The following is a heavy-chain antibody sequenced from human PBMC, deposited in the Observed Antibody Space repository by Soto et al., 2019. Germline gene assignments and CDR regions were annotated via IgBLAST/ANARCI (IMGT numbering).Heavy chain of an antibody. CDR2: ISYDGSNK. J-gene: IGHJ6*02. V-gene: IGHV3-30*03. CDR1: GFTFSSYG. CDR3: ARDMRWSYYYYGMDV. Sequence: PGGSLRLSCAASGFTFSSYGMHWVRPAPGKGLEWVAVISYDGSNKYYADSVKGRFTISRDNSKNTLYLQMNSLRAEDTAVYYCARDMRWSYYYYGMDVWGQGTTVTVSS. D-gene: IGHD2-15*01.